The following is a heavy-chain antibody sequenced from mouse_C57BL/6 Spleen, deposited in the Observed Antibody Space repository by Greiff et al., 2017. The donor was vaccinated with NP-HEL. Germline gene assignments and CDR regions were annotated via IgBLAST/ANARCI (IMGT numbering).Heavy chain of an antibody. CDR3: ARWDYGPLYYAMDY. V-gene: IGHV1-76*01. D-gene: IGHD1-1*01. CDR2: IYPGSGNT. J-gene: IGHJ4*01. CDR1: GYTFTDYY. Sequence: QVQLQQSGAELVRPGASVKLSCKASGYTFTDYYINWVKQRPGQGLEWIARIYPGSGNTYYNEKFKGKATLTAEKSSSTAYMQLSSLTSEDSAVYFCARWDYGPLYYAMDYWGQGTSVTVSS.